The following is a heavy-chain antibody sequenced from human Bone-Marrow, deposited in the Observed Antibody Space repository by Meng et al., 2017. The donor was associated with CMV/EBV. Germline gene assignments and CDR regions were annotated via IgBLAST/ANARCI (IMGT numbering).Heavy chain of an antibody. CDR2: IDWDDDK. J-gene: IGHJ2*01. CDR3: ARISIAIVVVIAISWYFDL. Sequence: SGPTLVKPTQTLTLTLTFSGFQLRTGGMRVSWIRQPPGKALEWLARIDWDDDKCCSPSLKTRLTISKATCKTQVDLTMTNMDPVDTTTYYCARISIAIVVVIAISWYFDLWGRGTLVTVSS. CDR1: GFQLRTGGMR. D-gene: IGHD2-21*01. V-gene: IGHV2-70*04.